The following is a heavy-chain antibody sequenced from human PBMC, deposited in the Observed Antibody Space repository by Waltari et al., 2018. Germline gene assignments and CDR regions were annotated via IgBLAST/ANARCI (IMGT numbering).Heavy chain of an antibody. CDR1: GASVSSSY. CDR2: IYYNGDI. CDR3: VKTARSLDY. V-gene: IGHV4-59*02. J-gene: IGHJ4*02. Sequence: QVQLQESGPGLVKPSETLSLSCSVSGASVSSSYWSWIRQPPGKGLEYIGYIYYNGDINYNPPLKSRVTMSLDTSNNQLSLNLNSVTAADTGLYYCVKTARSLDYWGQGILVTVSS.